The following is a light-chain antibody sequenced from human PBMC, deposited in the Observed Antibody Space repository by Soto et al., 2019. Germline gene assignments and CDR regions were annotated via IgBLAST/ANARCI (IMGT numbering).Light chain of an antibody. V-gene: IGKV1-39*01. CDR2: AAS. Sequence: DIQMTQSPSSLSASVGDRVTITCRASQNIGVYLNWYQKKPGKAPKLLIHAASSLHSGVPSTFSGSGSGTDFALTISSLQPEDFETYYCHQTAANQWTFAKRTKVDI. J-gene: IGKJ1*01. CDR1: QNIGVY. CDR3: HQTAANQWT.